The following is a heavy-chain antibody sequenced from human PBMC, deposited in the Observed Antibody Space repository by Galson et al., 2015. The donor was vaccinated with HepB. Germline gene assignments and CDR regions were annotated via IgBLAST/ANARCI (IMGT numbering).Heavy chain of an antibody. CDR1: GFSLSTSGMC. Sequence: PALVKPTQTLTLTCTFSGFSLSTSGMCVSWIRQPPGKALGWLALIDWDDDKYYSTSLKTRLTISKDTSKNQVVLTTTNMDPVDTATYYCARILDSGRYFDYWGQGTLVTVSS. J-gene: IGHJ4*02. D-gene: IGHD1-26*01. CDR3: ARILDSGRYFDY. CDR2: IDWDDDK. V-gene: IGHV2-70*01.